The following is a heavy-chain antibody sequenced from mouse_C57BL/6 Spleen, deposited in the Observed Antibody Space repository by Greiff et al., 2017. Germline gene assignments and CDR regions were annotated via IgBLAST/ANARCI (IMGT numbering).Heavy chain of an antibody. J-gene: IGHJ2*01. V-gene: IGHV3-6*01. CDR2: ISYDGSN. D-gene: IGHD4-1*01. CDR3: ARATGYYFDY. CDR1: GYSITSGYY. Sequence: EVQLVESGPGLVKPSQSLSLTCSVTGYSITSGYYWNWIRQFPGNKLEWMGYISYDGSNNYNPSLKNRISITRDPSKNQFFLKLNSVTTEDTATYYCARATGYYFDYWGQGTTLTVSS.